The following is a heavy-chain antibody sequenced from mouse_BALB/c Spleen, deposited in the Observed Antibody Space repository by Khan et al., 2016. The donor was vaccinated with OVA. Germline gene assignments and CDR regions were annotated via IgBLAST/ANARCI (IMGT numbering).Heavy chain of an antibody. Sequence: VRLQQSGPELVKPGASVKISCKTSGYTFTEYTMHWVKQSHGKSLEWIGRINPNNGGTSYNQKFKGKATLTVDKSSSTAYMELRSLTSEDSAVYYCARRGFITTAKWYFDVWGAGTTVTVSS. CDR3: ARRGFITTAKWYFDV. D-gene: IGHD1-2*01. CDR1: GYTFTEYT. CDR2: INPNNGGT. V-gene: IGHV1-22*01. J-gene: IGHJ1*01.